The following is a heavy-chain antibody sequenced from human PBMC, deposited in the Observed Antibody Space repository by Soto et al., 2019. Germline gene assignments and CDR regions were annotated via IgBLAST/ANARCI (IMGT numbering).Heavy chain of an antibody. CDR1: GDTFTSYG. J-gene: IGHJ5*02. V-gene: IGHV1-18*01. Sequence: GASVKVSCKASGDTFTSYGISWVRQAPGQGLEWMGWISAYNGNTNYAQKLQGRVTMTTDTSTSTAYMELRSLRSDDTAVYYCARGEYSSSPLSWFDPWGQGTLVTVSS. CDR3: ARGEYSSSPLSWFDP. CDR2: ISAYNGNT. D-gene: IGHD6-6*01.